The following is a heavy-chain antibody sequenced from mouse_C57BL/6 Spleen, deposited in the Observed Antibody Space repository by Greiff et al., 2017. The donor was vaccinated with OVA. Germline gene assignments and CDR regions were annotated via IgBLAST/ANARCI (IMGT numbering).Heavy chain of an antibody. J-gene: IGHJ2*01. Sequence: EVQLVESGGGLVKPGGSLKLSCAASGFTFSSYAMSWVRQTPEKRLEWVATISDGGSYTYYPDNVKGRFTISRDNAKNNLYLQMSHLKSEDTAMYYCARGYYGNPLFDYWGQGTTLTVSS. V-gene: IGHV5-4*01. CDR3: ARGYYGNPLFDY. CDR1: GFTFSSYA. D-gene: IGHD2-1*01. CDR2: ISDGGSYT.